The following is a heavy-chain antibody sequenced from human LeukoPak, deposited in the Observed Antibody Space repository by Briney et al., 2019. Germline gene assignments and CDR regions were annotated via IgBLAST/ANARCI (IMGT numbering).Heavy chain of an antibody. CDR3: ARAGRIAAARNWFDP. CDR2: IYYSGST. V-gene: IGHV4-39*07. D-gene: IGHD6-13*01. Sequence: SETLSLTCTVSGGSISSYYWGWIRQPPGKGLEWIGSIYYSGSTYYNPSLKSRVTISVDTSKNQFSLKLSSVTAADTAVYYCARAGRIAAARNWFDPWGQGTLVTVSS. CDR1: GGSISSYY. J-gene: IGHJ5*02.